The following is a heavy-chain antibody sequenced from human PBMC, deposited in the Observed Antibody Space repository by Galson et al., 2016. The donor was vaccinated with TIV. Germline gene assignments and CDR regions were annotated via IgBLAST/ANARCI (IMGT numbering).Heavy chain of an antibody. D-gene: IGHD3-22*01. J-gene: IGHJ6*02. Sequence: SVKVSCKASGYIFTNYGFTWVRQAPGQGLEWMGWISAYNGETDYAQRVQDRVAMTIDTSASTAYMELRSLRSDDTAVYFCARDRATLTFILVAAYYYGLDIWGQGTTVTVSS. CDR2: ISAYNGET. CDR1: GYIFTNYG. CDR3: ARDRATLTFILVAAYYYGLDI. V-gene: IGHV1-18*04.